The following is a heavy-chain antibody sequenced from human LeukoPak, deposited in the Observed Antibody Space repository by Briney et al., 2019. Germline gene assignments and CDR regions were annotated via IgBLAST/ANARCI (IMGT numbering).Heavy chain of an antibody. CDR3: ARDPDYDSSGLDY. V-gene: IGHV1-2*02. Sequence: ASVKVSCKASGYTFTGYYMHWVRQAPGQGLEWMGWINPNGGGTNYAQKFQGRVTMTRDTSISTAYMELSRLRSDDTAVYYCARDPDYDSSGLDYWGQGTLVTVSS. D-gene: IGHD3-22*01. CDR1: GYTFTGYY. CDR2: INPNGGGT. J-gene: IGHJ4*02.